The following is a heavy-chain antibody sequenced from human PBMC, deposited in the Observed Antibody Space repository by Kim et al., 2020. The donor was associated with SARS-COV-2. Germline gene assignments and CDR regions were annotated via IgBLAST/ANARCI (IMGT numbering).Heavy chain of an antibody. V-gene: IGHV3-7*04. Sequence: GSANYNGDSVKDRFTISRDNAKNTPFLETNSLRAEDTAVYFCARGDALAYWGQGTLVTVSS. CDR3: ARGDALAY. D-gene: IGHD3-16*01. CDR2: GSAN. J-gene: IGHJ4*02.